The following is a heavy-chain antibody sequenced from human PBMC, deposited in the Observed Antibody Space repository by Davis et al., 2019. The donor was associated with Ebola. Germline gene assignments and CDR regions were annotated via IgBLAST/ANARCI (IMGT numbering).Heavy chain of an antibody. CDR3: AKREGYGQVDY. J-gene: IGHJ4*02. D-gene: IGHD5-18*01. CDR2: IWYDGSNK. Sequence: PSETLSLTCAASGFTFSSYGMHWVRQAPGKGLEWVAVIWYDGSNKYYADSVKGRFTISRDNSKNTLYLQMNSLRAEDTAVYYCAKREGYGQVDYWGQGTLVTVSS. CDR1: GFTFSSYG. V-gene: IGHV3-33*06.